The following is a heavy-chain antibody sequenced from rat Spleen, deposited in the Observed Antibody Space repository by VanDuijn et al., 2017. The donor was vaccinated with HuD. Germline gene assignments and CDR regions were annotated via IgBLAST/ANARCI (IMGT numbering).Heavy chain of an antibody. CDR3: ATQSIIRVPLFDY. CDR1: GFTFSDFY. V-gene: IGHV5S10*01. D-gene: IGHD4-3*01. CDR2: ISDDGTRT. Sequence: EVQLVESDGGLVQPGRSLKLSCAASGFTFSDFYMAWFRQAPTKGLEWVATISDDGTRTYFRDSVKGRFTLSRDNTKSTLYLQMDSLRSEDTATYYCATQSIIRVPLFDYWGQGVMVTVSS. J-gene: IGHJ2*01.